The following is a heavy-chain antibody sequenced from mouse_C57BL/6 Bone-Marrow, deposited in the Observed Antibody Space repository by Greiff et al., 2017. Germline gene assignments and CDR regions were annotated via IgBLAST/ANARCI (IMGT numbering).Heavy chain of an antibody. V-gene: IGHV5-16*01. J-gene: IGHJ1*03. D-gene: IGHD1-1*01. CDR1: GFTFSDYY. CDR2: INYDGSST. CDR3: ARDQGHYYGSSRWYFDV. Sequence: EVKLMESEGGLVQPGSSMKLSCTASGFTFSDYYMAWVRQVPEKGLEWVANINYDGSSTYYLDSLKSRFIISRDNAKNILYLQMSSLKSEDTATYYCARDQGHYYGSSRWYFDVWGTGTTVTVSS.